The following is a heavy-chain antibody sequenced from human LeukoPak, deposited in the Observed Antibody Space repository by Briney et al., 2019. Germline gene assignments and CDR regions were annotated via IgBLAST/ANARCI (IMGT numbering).Heavy chain of an antibody. CDR1: GYTFTSYG. V-gene: IGHV1-18*01. J-gene: IGHJ4*02. Sequence: ASMKVSCKSSGYTFTSYGLSWVRQAPGQGLEWMGWISAYSGNTNYAQKLQGRVTMTTDTFTSTAYMELRSLRSDDTAVYYCATYSSGYYYNYFDYWGQGTLVTVSS. CDR3: ATYSSGYYYNYFDY. CDR2: ISAYSGNT. D-gene: IGHD3-22*01.